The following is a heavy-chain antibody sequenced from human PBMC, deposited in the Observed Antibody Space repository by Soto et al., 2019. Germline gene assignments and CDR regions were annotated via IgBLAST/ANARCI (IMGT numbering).Heavy chain of an antibody. D-gene: IGHD4-17*01. CDR2: ISAYNGNT. Sequence: ASVKVSCKASGYTFTSYGISWVRQAPGQGLEWMGWISAYNGNTNYAQKLQGRVTMTTDTSTSTAYMELRSLRSDDTAVYYCAIVSTTVTWLAAIDIWGQGTMVTV. V-gene: IGHV1-18*01. CDR1: GYTFTSYG. CDR3: AIVSTTVTWLAAIDI. J-gene: IGHJ3*02.